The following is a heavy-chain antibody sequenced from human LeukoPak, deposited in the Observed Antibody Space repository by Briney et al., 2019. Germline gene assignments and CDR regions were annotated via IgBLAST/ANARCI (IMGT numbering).Heavy chain of an antibody. CDR3: ARAMAGLFDP. D-gene: IGHD3/OR15-3a*01. J-gene: IGHJ5*02. CDR1: GGSISSSSYY. CDR2: IYYSGST. V-gene: IGHV4-39*07. Sequence: SETLSLTCTVSGGSISSSSYYWGWIRQPPGKGLEWIGSIYYSGSTYYNPSLKSRVTISVDTSKNQFSLKLSSVTAADTAVYYCARAMAGLFDPWGQGTLVTVSS.